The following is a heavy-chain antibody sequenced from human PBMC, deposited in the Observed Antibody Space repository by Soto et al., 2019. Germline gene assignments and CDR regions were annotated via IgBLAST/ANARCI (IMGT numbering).Heavy chain of an antibody. Sequence: QVQLQESGPGLVKPSQTLSLTCTVSGGSISSGDYYWSWIRQPPGKGLEWIGYIYYSGSTYYNPSLKSRVTISVDPSKTRFSLKLSSVTAADTAVYYCARVRYCSGGSCYSPFFDYVGQGTLVTVSS. D-gene: IGHD2-15*01. CDR3: ARVRYCSGGSCYSPFFDY. CDR2: IYYSGST. J-gene: IGHJ4*02. CDR1: GGSISSGDYY. V-gene: IGHV4-30-4*01.